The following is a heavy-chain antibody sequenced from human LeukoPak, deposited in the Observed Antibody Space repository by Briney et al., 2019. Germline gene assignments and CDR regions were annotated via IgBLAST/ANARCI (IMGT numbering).Heavy chain of an antibody. CDR1: GFTVSSNY. J-gene: IGHJ4*02. CDR3: ASYSSLDY. V-gene: IGHV3-53*01. CDR2: IYSGGST. D-gene: IGHD6-13*01. Sequence: PGGSLRLSCAADGFTVSSNYMSWVRQAPGKGLEWVSLIYSGGSTYYADSVKGRFTISRDNSKNTLYLQMNSRRAEDAAVYYCASYSSLDYWGQGTLVTVSS.